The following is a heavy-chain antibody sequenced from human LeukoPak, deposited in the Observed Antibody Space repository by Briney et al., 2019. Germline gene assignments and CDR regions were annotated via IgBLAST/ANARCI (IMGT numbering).Heavy chain of an antibody. CDR1: GFTFTRYA. Sequence: PGGSLRLSCVASGFTFTRYAMGWVRQAPGKGPEWVSAISGSGGNTYCADSVKGRFTISRDNSKNTLYLQMNSLRAEDTAIYYCAKEESGVPAANWGQGTLVIVSS. J-gene: IGHJ4*02. D-gene: IGHD2-2*01. CDR2: ISGSGGNT. V-gene: IGHV3-23*01. CDR3: AKEESGVPAAN.